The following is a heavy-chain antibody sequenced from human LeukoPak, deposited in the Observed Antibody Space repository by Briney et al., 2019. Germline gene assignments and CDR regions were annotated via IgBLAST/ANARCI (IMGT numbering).Heavy chain of an antibody. V-gene: IGHV3-53*01. J-gene: IGHJ4*02. CDR2: IHNAVTI. D-gene: IGHD4-17*01. Sequence: PGGSLRLSCAASGLTVSDNYINWVRQAPGKGLEWVSVIHNAVTIHYADSVKGRFTISSDNSKNTVYFQMSSLRAEDTAVYYCILTTVTTSIEYWGPGTLVTVSP. CDR3: ILTTVTTSIEY. CDR1: GLTVSDNY.